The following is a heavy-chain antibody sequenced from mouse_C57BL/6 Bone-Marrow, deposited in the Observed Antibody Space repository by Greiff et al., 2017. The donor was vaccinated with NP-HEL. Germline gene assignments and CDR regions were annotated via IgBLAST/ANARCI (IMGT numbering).Heavy chain of an antibody. J-gene: IGHJ3*01. D-gene: IGHD1-1*01. CDR1: GYTFTGYW. CDR3: ARGPNYYGSSSFAY. CDR2: ILPGSGST. V-gene: IGHV1-9*01. Sequence: VQVVESGAELMKPGASVKLSCKATGYTFTGYWIEWVKQRPGHGLEWIGEILPGSGSTNYNEKFKGKATFTADTSSNTAYMQLSSLTTEDSAIYYCARGPNYYGSSSFAYWGQGTLVTVSA.